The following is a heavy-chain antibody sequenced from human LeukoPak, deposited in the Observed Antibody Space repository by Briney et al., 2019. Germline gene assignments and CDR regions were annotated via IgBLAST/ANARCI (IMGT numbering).Heavy chain of an antibody. CDR1: GFTFTNDF. D-gene: IGHD6-19*01. J-gene: IGHJ4*02. CDR3: ARGRGWTYDS. Sequence: PGGSLRLSCAASGFTFTNDFMTWVRQAPGKGLEWVANMKVDGSDTHYVDSVKGRFTISSDNARNSLYLQMNTLRVADTAVYYCARGRGWTYDSWGRGTLVTVSS. V-gene: IGHV3-7*04. CDR2: MKVDGSDT.